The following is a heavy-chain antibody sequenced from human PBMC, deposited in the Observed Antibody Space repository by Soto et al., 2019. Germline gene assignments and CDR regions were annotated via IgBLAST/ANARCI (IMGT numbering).Heavy chain of an antibody. J-gene: IGHJ6*03. CDR2: ISGSGGST. Sequence: GSLRLSCAASGFTFSSYAMSWVRQAPWKGLEWVSAISGSGGSTYYADSVKGRFTISRDNSKNTLYLQMNSLRAEDTAVYYCAKDGFPTLYYYYMDVWGKGTTLTVSS. CDR1: GFTFSSYA. V-gene: IGHV3-23*01. D-gene: IGHD3-10*01. CDR3: AKDGFPTLYYYYMDV.